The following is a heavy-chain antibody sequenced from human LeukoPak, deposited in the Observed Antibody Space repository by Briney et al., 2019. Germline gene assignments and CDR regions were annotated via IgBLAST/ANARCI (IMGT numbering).Heavy chain of an antibody. CDR1: GYTFTSYD. D-gene: IGHD3-3*02. CDR2: ISAYNGNT. J-gene: IGHJ5*02. CDR3: ARNEYISSAWFDP. V-gene: IGHV1-18*01. Sequence: ASVKVSCKASGYTFTSYDINWVRQATGQGLEWKGWISAYNGNTNYAQNLQGRVTMTTDTSTTTAYMELRSLRSDDTAVYYCARNEYISSAWFDPWGQGTLVTVSS.